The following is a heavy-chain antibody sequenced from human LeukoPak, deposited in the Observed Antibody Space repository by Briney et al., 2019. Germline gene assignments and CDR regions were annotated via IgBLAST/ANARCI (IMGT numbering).Heavy chain of an antibody. CDR2: IIPIFGTA. V-gene: IGHV1-69*06. CDR1: GYTFTGYY. CDR3: ARVLTGYSYNHPFDY. Sequence: ASVKVSCKASGYTFTGYYMHWVRQAPGQGLEWMGGIIPIFGTANYAQKFQGRVTITADKSTSTAYMELSSLRSEDTAVYYCARVLTGYSYNHPFDYWGQGTLVTVSS. D-gene: IGHD5-18*01. J-gene: IGHJ4*02.